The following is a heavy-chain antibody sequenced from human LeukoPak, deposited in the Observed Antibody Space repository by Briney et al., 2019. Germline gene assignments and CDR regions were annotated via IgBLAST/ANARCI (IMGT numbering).Heavy chain of an antibody. CDR2: IIPILGTA. CDR1: GGTFTSYA. J-gene: IGHJ6*03. V-gene: IGHV1-69*13. CDR3: ARSYRSYYYYYMDV. D-gene: IGHD2-21*01. Sequence: GASVKVSCKASGGTFTSYAISWVRQAPGQGLEWMGGIIPILGTANYAQKFQGRATITADESTSTANMELSSLRSEDTAVYYCARSYRSYYYYYMDVWGKGTTVTISS.